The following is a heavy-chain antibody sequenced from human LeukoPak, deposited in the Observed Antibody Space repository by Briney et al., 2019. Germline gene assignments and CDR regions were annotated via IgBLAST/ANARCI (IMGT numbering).Heavy chain of an antibody. CDR3: ARDFRPYNWNYASNWFDP. D-gene: IGHD1-7*01. J-gene: IGHJ5*02. CDR2: IYYSGST. CDR1: GGSISSGGYY. Sequence: SETLSLTCTVSGGSISSGGYYWSWIRQHPGKGLEWIGYIYYSGSTYYNPSLKSRVTISVDTSKNQFSLKLSSVTAADTAVYYCARDFRPYNWNYASNWFDPWGQGTLVTVSS. V-gene: IGHV4-31*03.